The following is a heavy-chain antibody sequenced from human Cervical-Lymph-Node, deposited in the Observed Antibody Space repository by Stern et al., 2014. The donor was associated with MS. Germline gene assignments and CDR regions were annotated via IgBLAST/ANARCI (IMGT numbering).Heavy chain of an antibody. Sequence: VQHVESGAEVKKPGASVKGSCKASGYTFTSYGISWVRQSTGQGLEGMGCISAYNGNPNYAQKLQGRVTMATDTSTGTAFMELRSLRSDDTAVYYCARGLLGSENAFDIWGQGTMVTVSS. J-gene: IGHJ3*02. CDR2: ISAYNGNP. CDR3: ARGLLGSENAFDI. CDR1: GYTFTSYG. V-gene: IGHV1-18*01. D-gene: IGHD2-15*01.